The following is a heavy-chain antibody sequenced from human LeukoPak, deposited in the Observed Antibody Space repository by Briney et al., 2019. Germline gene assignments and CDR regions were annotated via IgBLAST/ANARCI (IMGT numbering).Heavy chain of an antibody. D-gene: IGHD3-16*01. CDR1: GFTFSSYS. Sequence: GGSLRLSCAASGFTFSSYSMNWVRQAPGKGLEWVSSISSSSSYIYYADSVKGRFTISRGNSKNTLYLQMNSLRAEDTAVYYCAKDQSVWSHDAFDIWGQGTMVTVSS. J-gene: IGHJ3*02. CDR3: AKDQSVWSHDAFDI. CDR2: ISSSSSYI. V-gene: IGHV3-21*01.